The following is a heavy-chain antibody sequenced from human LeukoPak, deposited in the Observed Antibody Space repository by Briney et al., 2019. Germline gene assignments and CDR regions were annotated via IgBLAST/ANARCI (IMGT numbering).Heavy chain of an antibody. D-gene: IGHD3-10*01. V-gene: IGHV1-69*13. J-gene: IGHJ5*02. CDR3: ARDIYGVSGNLHWFDP. CDR2: IIPIFGTA. Sequence: ASVKVSCKASGGTFSRYAISWVRQAPGQGLEWMGGIIPIFGTANYAQKFQGRVTITADESTSTAYMEMSSLRSEDTAVYYCARDIYGVSGNLHWFDPWGQGTLVTVSS. CDR1: GGTFSRYA.